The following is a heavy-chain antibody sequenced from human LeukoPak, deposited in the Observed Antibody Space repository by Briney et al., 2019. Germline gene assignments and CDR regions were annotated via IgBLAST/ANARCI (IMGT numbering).Heavy chain of an antibody. V-gene: IGHV3-23*01. Sequence: GGSLRLSCAASGFTFSSYAMSWVRQAPGKGLEWVSAISGSGGSTYYADSVKGRFTISRDNSKNTLYLQMNSLRAEDTAVYYCAKDAFHCGSTSCYLYYFDYWGQGTLVTVSS. J-gene: IGHJ4*02. CDR2: ISGSGGST. CDR3: AKDAFHCGSTSCYLYYFDY. CDR1: GFTFSSYA. D-gene: IGHD2-2*01.